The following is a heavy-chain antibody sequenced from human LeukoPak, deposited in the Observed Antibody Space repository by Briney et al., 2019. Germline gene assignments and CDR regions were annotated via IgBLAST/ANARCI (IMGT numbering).Heavy chain of an antibody. V-gene: IGHV4-59*12. CDR1: GGSISSYY. D-gene: IGHD3-22*01. Sequence: SETLSLTCTVSGGSISSYYWSWIRQPPGKGLEWIGYTYYSGSTNYNPSLKSRVTISVDTSKNQFSLKLSSVTAADTAVYYCARVASSYDSSGYYSYYFDYWGQGTLVTVSS. CDR2: TYYSGST. J-gene: IGHJ4*02. CDR3: ARVASSYDSSGYYSYYFDY.